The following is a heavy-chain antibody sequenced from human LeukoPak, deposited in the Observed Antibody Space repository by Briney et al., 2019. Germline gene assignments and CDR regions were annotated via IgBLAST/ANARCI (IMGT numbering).Heavy chain of an antibody. V-gene: IGHV3-7*01. CDR1: GFTFSSYA. J-gene: IGHJ4*02. D-gene: IGHD5-18*01. CDR2: IKQDGSEK. CDR3: ARELGGYSYGSCDY. Sequence: GGSLRLSCAASGFTFSSYAMSWVRQAPGKGLEWVANIKQDGSEKYYVDSVKGRFTISRDNAKNSLYLQMNSLRAEDTAVYYCARELGGYSYGSCDYWGQGTLVTVSS.